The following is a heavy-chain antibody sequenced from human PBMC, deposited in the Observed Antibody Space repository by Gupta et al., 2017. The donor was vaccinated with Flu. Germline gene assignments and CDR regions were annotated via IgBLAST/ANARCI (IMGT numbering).Heavy chain of an antibody. J-gene: IGHJ6*03. V-gene: IGHV4-59*08. D-gene: IGHD2-21*02. CDR3: ARHEGGDDGHYYHYMDV. Sequence: PGKGLEWIGYIYYSGSTHYNPSLKSRVTISVDTSKNQFSLKLSSVTAADTAVYYCARHEGGDDGHYYHYMDVWGKGTTVTVSS. CDR2: IYYSGST.